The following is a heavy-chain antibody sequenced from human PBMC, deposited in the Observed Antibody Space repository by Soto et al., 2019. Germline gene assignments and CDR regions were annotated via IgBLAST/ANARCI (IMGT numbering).Heavy chain of an antibody. J-gene: IGHJ3*02. CDR3: VRRAYYDRSGYYYEVRGGAFDI. CDR1: GFTFSNSD. V-gene: IGHV3-35*01. Sequence: GGSLRLSCAASGFTFSNSDMNWVHQAPGKGLEWVSGVSWNGSRTHYADSVKGRFIISRDNSRNTLYLQTNSLRAEDTAVYYCVRRAYYDRSGYYYEVRGGAFDIWGQGTMVTVSS. CDR2: VSWNGSRT. D-gene: IGHD3-22*01.